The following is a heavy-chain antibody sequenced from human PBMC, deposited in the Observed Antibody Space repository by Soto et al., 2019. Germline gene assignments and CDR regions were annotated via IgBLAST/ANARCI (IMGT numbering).Heavy chain of an antibody. D-gene: IGHD3-10*01. CDR3: ARDIGSYAYGEGY. V-gene: IGHV4-4*07. J-gene: IGHJ4*02. CDR2: IYSSGTT. CDR1: GGSISNYW. Sequence: SETLSLTCTVSGGSISNYWWSWIRQPAGKGLEWIGRIYSSGTTDYNPSLNSRATMSVETSKSQFSLKLSSVTAADTAVYYCARDIGSYAYGEGYWGQGTLVTGS.